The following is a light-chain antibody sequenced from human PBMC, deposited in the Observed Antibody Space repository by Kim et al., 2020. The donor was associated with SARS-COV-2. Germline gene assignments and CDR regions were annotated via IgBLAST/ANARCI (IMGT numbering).Light chain of an antibody. CDR2: WAS. V-gene: IGKV4-1*01. Sequence: DIVMTQSPDSLAVSLGERATINCKSSQTVLYSSNNKNYLAWYQQKPGQPPKLLIYWASTRESGVPDRFGGSGSGTDFTLTISGLQAEDVAVYYCQKYYAIPLTFGGGTKVEI. CDR3: QKYYAIPLT. J-gene: IGKJ4*01. CDR1: QTVLYSSNNKNY.